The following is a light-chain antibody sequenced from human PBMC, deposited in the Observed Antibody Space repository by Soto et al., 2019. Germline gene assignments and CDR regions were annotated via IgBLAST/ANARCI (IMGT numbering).Light chain of an antibody. CDR2: DVS. Sequence: QSALTQPASVSGSPGQSITISCTGTSSDLGSYNLVSWYQQHPDKAPKLMIYDVSNRPSGVSNRFSGSKSGNTASLTISGLQAEDEADYYCSSYTSSSTLYVFGTGTKVTVL. V-gene: IGLV2-14*02. J-gene: IGLJ1*01. CDR3: SSYTSSSTLYV. CDR1: SSDLGSYNL.